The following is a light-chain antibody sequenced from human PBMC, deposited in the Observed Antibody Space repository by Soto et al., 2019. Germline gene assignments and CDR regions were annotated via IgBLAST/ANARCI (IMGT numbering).Light chain of an antibody. Sequence: AIRKAQCPASLSASTSDIVNIAFVASQYITSYLAWYQQKPGKAPKLLIYDASSLESGVPSRFSGSGSGTEFTLTISSLQPDDVATYYCQQYDSYTWTFGQGTKVDIK. V-gene: IGKV1-8*01. CDR3: QQYDSYTWT. CDR2: DAS. J-gene: IGKJ1*01. CDR1: QYITSY.